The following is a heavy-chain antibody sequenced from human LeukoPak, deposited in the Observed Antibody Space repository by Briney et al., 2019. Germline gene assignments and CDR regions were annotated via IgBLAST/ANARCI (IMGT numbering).Heavy chain of an antibody. CDR1: GGSISSYY. J-gene: IGHJ4*02. CDR2: IYYSGST. D-gene: IGHD2-21*02. CDR3: AREYCGGDCYPDY. Sequence: SETLSLTCTVSGGSISSYYWSWIRQPPRKGLEWIGYIYYSGSTNYNPSLKSRVTISVDTSKNQFSLKLSSVTAADTAAYYCAREYCGGDCYPDYWGQGTLVTVSS. V-gene: IGHV4-59*01.